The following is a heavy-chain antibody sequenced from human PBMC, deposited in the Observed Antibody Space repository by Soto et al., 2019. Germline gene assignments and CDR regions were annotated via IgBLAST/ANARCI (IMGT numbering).Heavy chain of an antibody. D-gene: IGHD2-2*01. CDR1: GFTFTSSA. Sequence: GASVKVSCKASGFTFTSSAVQWVRQARGQRLEWIGWIVVGSGNTNYAQKLQGRVTMTTDTSTGTAYMELRSLRSDDTAVYYCAREVVPYYYYGMDVWGQGTTVTVSS. CDR3: AREVVPYYYYGMDV. J-gene: IGHJ6*02. CDR2: IVVGSGNT. V-gene: IGHV1-58*01.